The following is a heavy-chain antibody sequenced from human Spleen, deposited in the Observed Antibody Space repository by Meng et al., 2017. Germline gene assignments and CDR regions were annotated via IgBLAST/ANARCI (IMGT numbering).Heavy chain of an antibody. Sequence: GGSLRLSCAASGFRFSSYAMSMSWVRQAPGKGLEWVSGISASGGSTYYADSMKGRFTISRDNSKNTLYLQMNSLRAEDTAVYYCARDESDVLRFLEWTFDYWGQGTLVTVSS. J-gene: IGHJ4*02. CDR1: GFRFSSYA. CDR3: ARDESDVLRFLEWTFDY. V-gene: IGHV3-23*01. CDR2: ISASGGST. D-gene: IGHD3-3*01.